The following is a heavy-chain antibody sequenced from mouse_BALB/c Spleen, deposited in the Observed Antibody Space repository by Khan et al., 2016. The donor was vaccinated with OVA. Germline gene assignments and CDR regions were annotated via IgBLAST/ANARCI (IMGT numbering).Heavy chain of an antibody. V-gene: IGHV1S41*01. CDR2: VSPGSGSP. Sequence: DLVKPGASVKLSCKAIGYTFTSYWINWIKQRPGQGLEWIGRVSPGSGSPYYNEMFKGKATVTVDKSASTAYIQLNSLSSEDSAVYFCTISNYYGNSLYAMDYWGQGTSVTVSS. D-gene: IGHD1-1*01. CDR3: TISNYYGNSLYAMDY. J-gene: IGHJ4*01. CDR1: GYTFTSYW.